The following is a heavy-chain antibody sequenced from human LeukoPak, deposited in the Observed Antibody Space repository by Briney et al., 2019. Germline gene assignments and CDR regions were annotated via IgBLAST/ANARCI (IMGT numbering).Heavy chain of an antibody. CDR2: IDPNSGDT. CDR3: AKAGGPRWCVP. CDR1: GYTFTAYY. J-gene: IGHJ5*02. Sequence: ASLKVSCKASGYTFTAYYIHWVRQAPGQGLEWMGSIDPNSGDTNYAQKFQGRVTMTRDRSISTAYMELSRLTSDDTAIYYCAKAGGPRWCVPWGRGTLVTVSS. V-gene: IGHV1-2*02. D-gene: IGHD6-25*01.